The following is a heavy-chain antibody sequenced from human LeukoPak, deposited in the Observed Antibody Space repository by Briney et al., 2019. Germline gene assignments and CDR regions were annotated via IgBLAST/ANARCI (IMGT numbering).Heavy chain of an antibody. D-gene: IGHD3-22*01. CDR3: ARYGLGYYYDSSGYPLDY. Sequence: ASVKVSCKASGYTFTGYYMHWVRQAPGQGLEWMGWINPNSGNTGYAQKFQGRVTMTRNTSISTAYMELRSLRSDDTAVYYCARYGLGYYYDSSGYPLDYWGQGTLVTVSS. CDR1: GYTFTGYY. CDR2: INPNSGNT. J-gene: IGHJ4*02. V-gene: IGHV1-8*02.